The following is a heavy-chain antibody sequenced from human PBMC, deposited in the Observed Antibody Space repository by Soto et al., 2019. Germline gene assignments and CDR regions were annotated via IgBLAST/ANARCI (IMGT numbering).Heavy chain of an antibody. J-gene: IGHJ6*02. CDR3: ARGYCGGDCYFTRPNGMDV. CDR1: GGTFSSYT. CDR2: IIPILGIA. V-gene: IGHV1-69*02. D-gene: IGHD2-21*02. Sequence: QVQLVQSGAAVKKPGSSVKVSCKASGGTFSSYTISWVRQAPGQGLEWMGRIIPILGIANYAQKFQGRVTITADKSTSTAYMELSSLRSEDTAVYYCARGYCGGDCYFTRPNGMDVWGQGTTVTVSS.